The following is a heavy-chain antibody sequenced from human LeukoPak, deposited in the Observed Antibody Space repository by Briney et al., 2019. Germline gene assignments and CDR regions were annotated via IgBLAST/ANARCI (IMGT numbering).Heavy chain of an antibody. J-gene: IGHJ4*02. CDR1: GFTFSSYA. Sequence: PGGSLRLSCAASGFTFSSYAMSWVRQAPGKGLEWVSGISGSGDNTYYADSVKGRFTISRDNSKNTLYEQVNSLGTEDTAAYYCAKDIMATAGRYFDYWGQGTLVTVSS. CDR3: AKDIMATAGRYFDY. CDR2: ISGSGDNT. D-gene: IGHD6-13*01. V-gene: IGHV3-23*01.